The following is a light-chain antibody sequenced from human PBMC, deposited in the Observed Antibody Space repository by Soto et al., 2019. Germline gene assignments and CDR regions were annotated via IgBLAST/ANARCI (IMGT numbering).Light chain of an antibody. V-gene: IGKV1-5*03. CDR1: QDIVKW. Sequence: DVLMTQSPSTLTASVGDRVTITCRASQDIVKWLDWYQQKPGKAPKLLIYRASSLVSGVPSRFSGSGTGTDVTLIISSVQPEEVATYYCQQYDVLYTFGQGTKLE. J-gene: IGKJ2*01. CDR3: QQYDVLYT. CDR2: RAS.